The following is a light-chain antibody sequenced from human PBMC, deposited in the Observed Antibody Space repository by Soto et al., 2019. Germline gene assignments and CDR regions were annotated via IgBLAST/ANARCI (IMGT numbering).Light chain of an antibody. CDR1: QSVSSY. Sequence: EIVLTQSPGTLSLSPGERATLSCRASQSVSSYLAWYHQRPGQAPRLLIYGASRRATGIPDRFSGSGSGTDFTLTISRLEPEDFAVYYCQQYDRSWTFGQGTKVDIK. V-gene: IGKV3-20*01. CDR3: QQYDRSWT. J-gene: IGKJ1*01. CDR2: GAS.